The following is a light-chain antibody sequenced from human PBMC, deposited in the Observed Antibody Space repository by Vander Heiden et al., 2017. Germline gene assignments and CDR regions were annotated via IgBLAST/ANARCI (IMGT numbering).Light chain of an antibody. J-gene: IGLJ2*01. CDR1: SSNIRAGYD. V-gene: IGLV1-40*01. CDR3: YYYHRSHSGTVV. Sequence: SVLTHPPSLSAAPRQRVTLSCTACSSNIRAGYDVPWYHQLPATATQLRSDWISNRPSGVPDGFSGCKAGTAAKTATSTLQAEDETDEYGYYYHRSHSGTVVFGGGTKLTVL. CDR2: WIS.